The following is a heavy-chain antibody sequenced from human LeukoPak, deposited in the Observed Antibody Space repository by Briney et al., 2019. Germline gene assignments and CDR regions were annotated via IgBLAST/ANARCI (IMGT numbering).Heavy chain of an antibody. V-gene: IGHV4-39*07. CDR3: ARRYCTGGTCYSDRGAFDI. J-gene: IGHJ3*02. CDR1: GGSMTSSGYY. CDR2: IYYSGIT. Sequence: PSETLSLTCTVSGGSMTSSGYYWGWIRQSPGEGLEWIGNIYYSGITYYNPSLKSRVTISVDTSKNQFSLRLSSVTAADTAVYYCARRYCTGGTCYSDRGAFDIWGQGTMVTVSS. D-gene: IGHD2-15*01.